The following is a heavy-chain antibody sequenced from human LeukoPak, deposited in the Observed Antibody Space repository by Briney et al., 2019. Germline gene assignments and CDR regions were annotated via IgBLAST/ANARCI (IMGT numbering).Heavy chain of an antibody. V-gene: IGHV3-48*01. J-gene: IGHJ4*02. CDR3: AKEVGESDYYYDSSGYEVYYFDY. CDR1: GFSFTTHS. Sequence: GGSLRLSCAASGFSFTTHSMNWVRQAPGKGLEWVSFISVTSSFISYADSVKGRFTISRDNSKNTLYLQMSSLRAEDTAVYYCAKEVGESDYYYDSSGYEVYYFDYWGQGTLVTVSS. D-gene: IGHD3-22*01. CDR2: ISVTSSFI.